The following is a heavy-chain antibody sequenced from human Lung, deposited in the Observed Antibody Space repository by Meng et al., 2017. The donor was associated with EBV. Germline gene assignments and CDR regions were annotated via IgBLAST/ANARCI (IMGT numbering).Heavy chain of an antibody. V-gene: IGHV3-74*03. CDR2: INEDGTTT. CDR3: SRDLAGSDDY. D-gene: IGHD1-14*01. CDR1: EFTLSSYW. Sequence: EVQLVESGGALVQPGGSRRLSCAASEFTLSSYWMHWVRQAPGKGLLWVSRINEDGTTTTYADSVKGRFTISRDNAKNTLYLQMNSLRAEDTAVYYCSRDLAGSDDYWGQGTLVTVSS. J-gene: IGHJ4*02.